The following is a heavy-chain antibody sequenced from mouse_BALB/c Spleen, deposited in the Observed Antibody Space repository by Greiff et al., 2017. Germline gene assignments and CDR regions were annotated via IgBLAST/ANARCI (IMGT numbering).Heavy chain of an antibody. D-gene: IGHD2-1*01. CDR1: GFNIKDYY. CDR3: SGNYDYYAMDY. J-gene: IGHJ4*01. Sequence: VQLQQSGAELVRSGASVKLSCTASGFNIKDYYMHWVKQRPEQGLEWIGWIDPENGDTEYAPKFQGKATMTADTSSNTAYLQLSSLTSEDTAVYYCSGNYDYYAMDYWGQGTSVTVSS. V-gene: IGHV14-4*02. CDR2: IDPENGDT.